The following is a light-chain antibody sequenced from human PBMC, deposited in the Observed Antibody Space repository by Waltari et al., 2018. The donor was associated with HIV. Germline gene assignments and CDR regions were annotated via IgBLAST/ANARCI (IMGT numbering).Light chain of an antibody. CDR3: QQRVDWPLT. J-gene: IGKJ4*01. CDR2: DVS. Sequence: EIVLTQSPATLSLSPGERATLSCRASQSVGSYLGWYQQRPGQAPRLLIYDVSNRATGIPDRFSGSGSGTDFTLTITSLEPEDFAVYYCQQRVDWPLTFGGGTKVEI. V-gene: IGKV3-11*01. CDR1: QSVGSY.